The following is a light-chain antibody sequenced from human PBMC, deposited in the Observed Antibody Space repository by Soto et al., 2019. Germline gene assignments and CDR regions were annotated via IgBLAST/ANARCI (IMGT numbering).Light chain of an antibody. CDR1: QSVNSNY. CDR2: GVF. V-gene: IGKV3-20*01. J-gene: IGKJ2*01. Sequence: ETVLTQSPGTVSLSPGERATLSCRTSQSVNSNYLAWYQQKPGQAPRLLIYGVFNRATGIPDRFSGSGSGTDFTLTISGLEPEDSAVYDCQHYDGSPRTFGQGTKLEIK. CDR3: QHYDGSPRT.